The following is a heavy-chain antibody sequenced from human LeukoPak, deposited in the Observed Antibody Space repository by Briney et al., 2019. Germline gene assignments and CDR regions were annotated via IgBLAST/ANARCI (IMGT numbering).Heavy chain of an antibody. J-gene: IGHJ6*03. CDR3: ARERNAYSSSWYVYYYYMDV. Sequence: SATLSLTCAVSGGSISSSNWWSWIRQPPGKGLEWIGEIYHSGSTNYNPSLKSRVTISVDKSKTQFSLKLSSVTAADTAVYYCARERNAYSSSWYVYYYYMDVWGKGTTVTISS. V-gene: IGHV4-4*02. D-gene: IGHD6-13*01. CDR2: IYHSGST. CDR1: GGSISSSNW.